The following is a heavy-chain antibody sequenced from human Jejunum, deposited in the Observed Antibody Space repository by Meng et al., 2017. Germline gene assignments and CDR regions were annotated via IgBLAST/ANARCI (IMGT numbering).Heavy chain of an antibody. Sequence: QVQVQQWGAGLVKPSETLSLTCTVYGGSFSGYYWSWIRQPPGKGLEWIGEINHSGSTSYNPSLKSRVTMSLDTSKNQFSLELSSVTAADTAVYYCARGSIADRLSDWGQGTLVTVSS. CDR2: INHSGST. V-gene: IGHV4-34*01. CDR1: GGSFSGYY. J-gene: IGHJ4*02. D-gene: IGHD6-6*01. CDR3: ARGSIADRLSD.